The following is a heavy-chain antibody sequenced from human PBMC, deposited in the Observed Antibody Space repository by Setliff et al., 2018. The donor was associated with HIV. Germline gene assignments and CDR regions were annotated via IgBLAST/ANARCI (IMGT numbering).Heavy chain of an antibody. D-gene: IGHD3-3*01. J-gene: IGHJ3*01. CDR3: AREGVHHNFWSGYTYYYGLDV. V-gene: IGHV3-7*01. CDR2: IKEDGSAT. CDR1: GFTFSNYA. Sequence: GGSLRLSCAASGFTFSNYAMGWVRQVPGKGLEWVASIKEDGSATYYVESVRGRFTISRDNPNNLLYLQMDSLRGEDTAVYYCAREGVHHNFWSGYTYYYGLDVWGQGTTVTVSS.